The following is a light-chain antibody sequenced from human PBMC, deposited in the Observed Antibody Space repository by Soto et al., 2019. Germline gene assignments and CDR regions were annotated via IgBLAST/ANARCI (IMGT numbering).Light chain of an antibody. J-gene: IGLJ2*01. CDR1: SSHVGGYNY. V-gene: IGLV2-14*01. CDR3: SSYTSSNAVV. Sequence: QSALTQPASVSGSPGQSITISCTGTSSHVGGYNYVSWYQHHPGKAPKLMIYEVSNRPSGISNRFSGSKSGTTASLTISGLQAEDEADYSCSSYTSSNAVVFGGGTKLTVL. CDR2: EVS.